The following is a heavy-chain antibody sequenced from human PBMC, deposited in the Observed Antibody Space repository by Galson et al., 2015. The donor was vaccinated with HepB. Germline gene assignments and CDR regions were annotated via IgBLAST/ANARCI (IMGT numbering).Heavy chain of an antibody. D-gene: IGHD3-3*01. Sequence: FLGVSGLAYAVTVRSHVLSWAGQAPGEGLEWVWGIRGGGGSTYYADSVKGRFTISRDNSKNTLYLQMNSLRAEDTAVYYCAKALRFLEWLRMGDAFDIWGQGTMVTVSS. V-gene: IGHV3-23*01. CDR3: AKALRFLEWLRMGDAFDI. CDR1: AVTVRSHV. J-gene: IGHJ3*02. CDR2: IRGGGGST.